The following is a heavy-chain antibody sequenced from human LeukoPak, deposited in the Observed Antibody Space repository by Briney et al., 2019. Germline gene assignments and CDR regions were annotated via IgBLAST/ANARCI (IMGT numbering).Heavy chain of an antibody. CDR3: ARRPASVGGGFDS. J-gene: IGHJ5*01. Sequence: GESLKIPCKASGYTFTKYWIAWVRQMPGKGLEYIGIIFPGDSDTRYSPSFEGQVTISADNSISTAYLQWSRLTASDTAMYYCARRPASVGGGFDSWGQGSLVTVSS. D-gene: IGHD2-2*01. V-gene: IGHV5-51*01. CDR1: GYTFTKYW. CDR2: IFPGDSDT.